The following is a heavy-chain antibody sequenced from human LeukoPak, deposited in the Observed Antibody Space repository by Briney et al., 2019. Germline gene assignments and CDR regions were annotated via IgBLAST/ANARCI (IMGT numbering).Heavy chain of an antibody. V-gene: IGHV4-34*01. Sequence: SETLSLTCAVYGGSFSGYYWSWIRQPPGKGLEWIGEINHSGSTNYNPSLKSRVTISVDTSKNQFSLKLSSVTAADTAVYYCARGFLKVLRYFDWLRPFDYWGQGTLVTVSS. J-gene: IGHJ4*02. CDR1: GGSFSGYY. CDR2: INHSGST. D-gene: IGHD3-9*01. CDR3: ARGFLKVLRYFDWLRPFDY.